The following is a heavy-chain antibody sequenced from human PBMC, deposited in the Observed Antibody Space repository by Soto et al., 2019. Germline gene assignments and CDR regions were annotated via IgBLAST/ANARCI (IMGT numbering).Heavy chain of an antibody. CDR1: GGSISSSNW. J-gene: IGHJ2*01. D-gene: IGHD3-10*01. CDR2: IFHSGNT. Sequence: QVQLQESGPGLVKPSGTLSLTCAVSGGSISSSNWWTWVRQPPGKGLEWIGEIFHSGNTNYHPSLESRVTISVDKSNNRFSLKLSSVTAADTAVYYCARRVYGDWYFDLWGRGTLVTVSS. CDR3: ARRVYGDWYFDL. V-gene: IGHV4-4*02.